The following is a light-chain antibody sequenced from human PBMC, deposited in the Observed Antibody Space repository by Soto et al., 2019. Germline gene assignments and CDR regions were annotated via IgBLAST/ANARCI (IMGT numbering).Light chain of an antibody. J-gene: IGKJ4*01. CDR3: QQYNNWRPLT. Sequence: EIVMTQSPATLSVSPGDRATLSCRASQSVSSSLAWYPQIPGQAPRLLIYDASTRATGIPARFCGSGSGTEFALTISSRQSEDFAVYYCQQYNNWRPLTFGGGTKVELK. CDR1: QSVSSS. V-gene: IGKV3-15*01. CDR2: DAS.